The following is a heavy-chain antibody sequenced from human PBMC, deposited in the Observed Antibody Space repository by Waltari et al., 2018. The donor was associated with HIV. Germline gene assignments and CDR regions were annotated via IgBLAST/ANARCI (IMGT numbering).Heavy chain of an antibody. V-gene: IGHV3-15*01. CDR1: GITFRNAW. D-gene: IGHD3-22*01. J-gene: IGHJ4*02. CDR3: TTLWYSYDSTDY. CDR2: IKSGAEGGTT. Sequence: EVQLVESGGGLVKPGGSLRLSCAASGITFRNAWMSWVRQAPGKGLEWVGRIKSGAEGGTTDYAAAVIGRFTISRDDSKHTLYLQMDSLKTEDTAVYYCTTLWYSYDSTDYWGQGTLVTVSS.